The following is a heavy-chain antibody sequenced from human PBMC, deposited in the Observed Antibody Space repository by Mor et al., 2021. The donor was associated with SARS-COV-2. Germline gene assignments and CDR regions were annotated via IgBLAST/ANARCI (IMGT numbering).Heavy chain of an antibody. J-gene: IGHJ4*02. CDR3: AREGYSSLGRGLLDY. D-gene: IGHD6-13*01. Sequence: TISVDTSKNQFSLKLSSVTAADTAVYYCAREGYSSLGRGLLDYWGQGTLVTVSS. V-gene: IGHV4-30-2*04.